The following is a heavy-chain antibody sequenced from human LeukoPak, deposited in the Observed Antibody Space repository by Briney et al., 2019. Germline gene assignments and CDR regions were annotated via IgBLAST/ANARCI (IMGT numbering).Heavy chain of an antibody. V-gene: IGHV3-48*01. Sequence: GGSLRLSCAASGFTFSSYSMNWVRQAPGKGLEWVSYISSSSSTIYYADSVKGRFTISRDNAKNSLYLQMNSLRAEDTAVYYCAKGVWFGELKAYYYGMDVWGQGTTVTVSS. J-gene: IGHJ6*02. CDR3: AKGVWFGELKAYYYGMDV. CDR1: GFTFSSYS. D-gene: IGHD3-10*01. CDR2: ISSSSSTI.